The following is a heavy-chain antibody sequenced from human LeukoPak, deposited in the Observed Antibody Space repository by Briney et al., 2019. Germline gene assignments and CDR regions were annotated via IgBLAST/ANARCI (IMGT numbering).Heavy chain of an antibody. CDR2: ISGSGGST. J-gene: IGHJ4*02. D-gene: IGHD6-19*01. CDR1: GFTFNFYA. Sequence: GGSLRLSCAASGFTFNFYAMSWVRQAPGKGLEWVSSISGSGGSTYHADSVKGRFTISRDNSKNTLYLQMNSLRAEDTAVYYCAKGSGAVAATLFDYWGQGTLVTVSS. V-gene: IGHV3-23*01. CDR3: AKGSGAVAATLFDY.